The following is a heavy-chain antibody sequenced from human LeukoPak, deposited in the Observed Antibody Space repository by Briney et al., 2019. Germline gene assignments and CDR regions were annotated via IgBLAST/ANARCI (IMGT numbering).Heavy chain of an antibody. CDR2: INHSGST. CDR1: GGSFSGYY. D-gene: IGHD3-16*02. J-gene: IGHJ4*02. V-gene: IGHV4-34*01. Sequence: SETLSLTCAVYGGSFSGYYWSWIRQPPGKGLEWIGEINHSGSTNYNPSLKSRVTISVDTSKNQFSLKLSSVTAADTAVYYCARRTRGYRMITFGGVIAPSYFDYWGQGTLVTVSS. CDR3: ARRTRGYRMITFGGVIAPSYFDY.